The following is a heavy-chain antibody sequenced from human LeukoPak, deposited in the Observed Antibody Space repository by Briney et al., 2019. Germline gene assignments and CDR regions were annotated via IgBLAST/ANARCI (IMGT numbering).Heavy chain of an antibody. J-gene: IGHJ4*02. CDR1: GFTFSSYA. Sequence: GGSLRLSCAASGFTFSSYAMRWVRQAPGKGLEWVSAISGSGGSTYYADSVKGRFTISRDNSKNTLYLQMNSLRAEDTAVYYCAKIEGVATTKTYWGQGTLVTVSS. D-gene: IGHD5-12*01. V-gene: IGHV3-23*01. CDR3: AKIEGVATTKTY. CDR2: ISGSGGST.